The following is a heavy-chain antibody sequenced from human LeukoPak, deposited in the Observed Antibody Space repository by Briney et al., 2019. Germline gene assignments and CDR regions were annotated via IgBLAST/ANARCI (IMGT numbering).Heavy chain of an antibody. V-gene: IGHV3-30*18. CDR2: ISYDGSNK. Sequence: GGSLRLSCAASGFTFSSYGMHWVRQAPGKGLEWVAVISYDGSNKYYADSVKGRFTISRDNSKNTLYLQMNSLRAEDTAVYYCAKVQNYYGSGSYYNPYYYYGMDVWGQGTTVTVSS. CDR1: GFTFSSYG. D-gene: IGHD3-10*01. CDR3: AKVQNYYGSGSYYNPYYYYGMDV. J-gene: IGHJ6*02.